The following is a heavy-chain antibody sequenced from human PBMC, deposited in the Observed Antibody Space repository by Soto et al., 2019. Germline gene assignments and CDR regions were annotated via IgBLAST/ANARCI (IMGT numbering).Heavy chain of an antibody. Sequence: LRLSCVVSGFSVSATSIFWVRQATGKGLEWVSLMHRGGTTDNADSVKGRFTTSRDKSKNTLYLHMNGLRVEDTAVYYCARVNTTLVDHFDCWGQGTLVTVSS. D-gene: IGHD5-18*01. CDR3: ARVNTTLVDHFDC. V-gene: IGHV3-53*01. CDR1: GFSVSATS. J-gene: IGHJ4*02. CDR2: MHRGGTT.